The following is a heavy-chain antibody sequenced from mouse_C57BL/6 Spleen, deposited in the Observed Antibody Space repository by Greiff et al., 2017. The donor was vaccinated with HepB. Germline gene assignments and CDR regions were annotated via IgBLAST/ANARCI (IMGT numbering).Heavy chain of an antibody. CDR1: GYTFTDYE. CDR3: TRGGGSYY. J-gene: IGHJ2*01. V-gene: IGHV1-15*01. Sequence: QVQLKESGAELVRPGASVTLSCKASGYTFTDYEMHWVKQTPVHGLEWIGAIDPETGGTAYNQKFKGKAILTADKSSSTAYMELRSLTSEDSAVYYCTRGGGSYYWGQGTTLTVSS. D-gene: IGHD1-1*02. CDR2: IDPETGGT.